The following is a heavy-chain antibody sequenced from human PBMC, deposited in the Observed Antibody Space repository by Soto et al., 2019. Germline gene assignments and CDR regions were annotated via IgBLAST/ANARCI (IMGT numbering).Heavy chain of an antibody. CDR3: TTDLTLIAVAGIGVVDY. CDR2: IKSKTDGGTT. D-gene: IGHD6-19*01. V-gene: IGHV3-15*07. J-gene: IGHJ4*02. CDR1: GFTFSNAW. Sequence: GGSLRLSCAASGFTFSNAWMNWVRQAPGKGLEWVGRIKSKTDGGTTDYAAPVKGRFTISRDDSKNTLYLQMNSLKTEDTAVYYCTTDLTLIAVAGIGVVDYWGQGTLVTSPQ.